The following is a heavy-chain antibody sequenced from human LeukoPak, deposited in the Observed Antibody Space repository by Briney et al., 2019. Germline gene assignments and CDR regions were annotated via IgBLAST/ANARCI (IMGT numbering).Heavy chain of an antibody. V-gene: IGHV4-39*07. CDR2: IYYSGST. D-gene: IGHD6-13*01. CDR3: ARVGSPYSSSWYQGPFDY. CDR1: GGSISSSSYY. Sequence: PSETLSLTCTVSGGSISSSSYYWGWIRQPPGKGLEWIGSIYYSGSTYYNPSLKSRVTISVDTSKNQFSLKLSSVTAADTAVYYCARVGSPYSSSWYQGPFDYWGQGTLVTVSS. J-gene: IGHJ4*02.